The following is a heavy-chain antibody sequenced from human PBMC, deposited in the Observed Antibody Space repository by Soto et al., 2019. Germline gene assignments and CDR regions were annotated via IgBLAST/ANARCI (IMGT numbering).Heavy chain of an antibody. V-gene: IGHV3-33*01. D-gene: IGHD6-13*01. J-gene: IGHJ4*02. CDR1: GFTFTSYG. Sequence: QVQLVESGGDVVQPGRSLRLSCAASGFTFTSYGMHWVRQAPGKGLEWVALLWYDGSNKYYADSVTGRFTISRDNFKNTLSLQMNNLRAEDTAVYYCARDLSSLSISLPAFDYWGQGTLVTVSS. CDR3: ARDLSSLSISLPAFDY. CDR2: LWYDGSNK.